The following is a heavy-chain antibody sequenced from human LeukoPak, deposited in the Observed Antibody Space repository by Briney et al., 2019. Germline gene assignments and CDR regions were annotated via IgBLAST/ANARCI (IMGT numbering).Heavy chain of an antibody. CDR3: ARSTVTWINAFDI. V-gene: IGHV3-64*01. J-gene: IGHJ3*02. Sequence: PGGSLRLSCAASGFTFSSYAMHWVRQAPGKGLEYVSAISSNGGSTYYANSVKGRFTISRDNSKNTLYLQMGSLRAEDMAVYYCARSTVTWINAFDIWGQGTMVTVSS. CDR1: GFTFSSYA. D-gene: IGHD4-17*01. CDR2: ISSNGGST.